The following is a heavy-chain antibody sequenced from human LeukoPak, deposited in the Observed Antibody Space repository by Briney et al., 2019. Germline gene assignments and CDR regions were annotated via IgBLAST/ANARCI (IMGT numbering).Heavy chain of an antibody. J-gene: IGHJ3*02. D-gene: IGHD3-3*01. CDR1: GFTFSNYG. CDR2: ISSSSSYI. CDR3: ARETGYWTIFGVVINRPDAFDI. V-gene: IGHV3-21*01. Sequence: KPGGSLRLSCAASGFTFSNYGMNWVRQAPGKGLEWVSFISSSSSYIYYADSVRGRFTISRDNAKNSLYLQMNSLRAEDTAVYYCARETGYWTIFGVVINRPDAFDIWGQGTMVTVSS.